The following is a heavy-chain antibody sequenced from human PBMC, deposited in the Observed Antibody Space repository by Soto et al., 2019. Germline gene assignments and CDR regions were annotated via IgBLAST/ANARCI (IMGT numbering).Heavy chain of an antibody. CDR1: GFTFSDYY. J-gene: IGHJ5*02. CDR2: ISSSSSYT. Sequence: QVQLVESGGGLVKPGGSLRLSCAASGFTFSDYYMSWIRQAPGKGXEWVXYISSSSSYTNYADSVKGRFTISRDNAXXXXXXXXXXXXXXXXXXXXXXXXXXXXXXXXXGNWFDPWGQGTLVTVSS. CDR3: XXXXXXXXXXXXGNWFDP. V-gene: IGHV3-11*05.